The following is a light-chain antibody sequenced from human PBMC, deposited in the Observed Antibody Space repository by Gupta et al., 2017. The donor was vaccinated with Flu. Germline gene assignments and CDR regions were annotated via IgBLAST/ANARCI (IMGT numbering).Light chain of an antibody. J-gene: IGLJ3*02. CDR1: KLGDKY. CDR3: QAWDSTTFWV. Sequence: SYELTQLPSVSVSPGQTASITCSGDKLGDKYACWYQQKPGQSPVLVIHEDTKRPSGIPERFSGSNSGNTATLTISGAQAMDEADYYCQAWDSTTFWVFGGGTKLTVL. CDR2: EDT. V-gene: IGLV3-1*01.